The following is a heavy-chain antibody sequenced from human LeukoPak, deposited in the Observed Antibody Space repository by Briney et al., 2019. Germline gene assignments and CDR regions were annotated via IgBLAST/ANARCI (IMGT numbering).Heavy chain of an antibody. J-gene: IGHJ4*02. V-gene: IGHV3-30*03. CDR1: GFTFSSYG. CDR3: AREMATIPYFDY. Sequence: GGSLRLSCAASGFTFSSYGIHWVRQAPGKGLEWVALISYDGTNKYYTDSVKGRFTISRDNSKNTLYLQMNSLRAEDTAVYYCAREMATIPYFDYWGQGTLVTVSS. D-gene: IGHD5-24*01. CDR2: ISYDGTNK.